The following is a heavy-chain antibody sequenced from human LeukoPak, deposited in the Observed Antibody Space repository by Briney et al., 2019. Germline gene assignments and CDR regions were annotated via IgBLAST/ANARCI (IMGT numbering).Heavy chain of an antibody. V-gene: IGHV3-66*01. CDR2: IYIGGST. CDR1: GFTVSNNY. J-gene: IGHJ4*02. D-gene: IGHD6-19*01. Sequence: GGSLRLSCAASGFTVSNNYMSWVRQAPGKGLEWVSVIYIGGSTYTADSVKGRFIISRDSSKNTLYLQMSSLRVEDTAVYYCVRDWVTGYSSVYWGQGTLVTVSS. CDR3: VRDWVTGYSSVY.